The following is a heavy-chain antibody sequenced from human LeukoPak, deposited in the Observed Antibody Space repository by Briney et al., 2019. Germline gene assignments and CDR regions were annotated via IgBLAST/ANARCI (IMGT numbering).Heavy chain of an antibody. D-gene: IGHD3-10*01. CDR2: IIPIFGTA. Sequence: SVKVSCKASGGTFSSYAISWVRQAPGQGLEWMGRIIPIFGTANYAQKFQGRVTITTDESTSTAYMELSSLRSEDTAVYYCARISTMVPRYWYFDLWGRGTLVTVSS. CDR1: GGTFSSYA. J-gene: IGHJ2*01. CDR3: ARISTMVPRYWYFDL. V-gene: IGHV1-69*05.